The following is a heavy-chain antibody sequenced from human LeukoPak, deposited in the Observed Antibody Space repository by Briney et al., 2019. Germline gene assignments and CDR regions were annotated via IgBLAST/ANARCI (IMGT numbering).Heavy chain of an antibody. V-gene: IGHV3-30-3*02. CDR3: AKSFWDNWNAGMDV. D-gene: IGHD1-20*01. CDR2: ISYDGSNK. CDR1: GFTFSSYA. J-gene: IGHJ6*02. Sequence: PGRSLRLSCAASGFTFSSYAMHWVRQAPGKGLEWVAVISYDGSNKYYADSVKGRFTISRDNSKNTLYLQMNSLRAEDTAVYHCAKSFWDNWNAGMDVWGQGTTVTVSS.